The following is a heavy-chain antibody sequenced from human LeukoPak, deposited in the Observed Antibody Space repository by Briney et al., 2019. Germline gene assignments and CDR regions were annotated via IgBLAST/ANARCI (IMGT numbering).Heavy chain of an antibody. V-gene: IGHV4-59*12. CDR3: ARLPFTGSGYRYFQH. CDR2: IYYSGST. Sequence: PSETLSLTCTVSGGSIRSYYWSWIRQPPGKGLEWIGYIYYSGSTNYNPSLKSRVTISVDTSKNQFSLKLSSVTAADTAVYYCARLPFTGSGYRYFQHWGQGTLVTVSS. J-gene: IGHJ1*01. CDR1: GGSIRSYY. D-gene: IGHD3-22*01.